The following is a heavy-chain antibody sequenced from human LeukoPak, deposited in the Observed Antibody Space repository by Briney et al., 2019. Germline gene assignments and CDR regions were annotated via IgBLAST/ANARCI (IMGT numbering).Heavy chain of an antibody. CDR1: GFTFSSYS. CDR2: ISSSSSYI. Sequence: PGGSLRLSCAASGFTFSSYSMNWVRQAPGKGLEWVSSISSSSSYIYYADSVKGRFTISRDNAKNSLYLQMNSLRAEDTAVYYCARVGKVGWNYGPMDYWGQGTLVTVSS. D-gene: IGHD1-7*01. J-gene: IGHJ4*02. V-gene: IGHV3-21*01. CDR3: ARVGKVGWNYGPMDY.